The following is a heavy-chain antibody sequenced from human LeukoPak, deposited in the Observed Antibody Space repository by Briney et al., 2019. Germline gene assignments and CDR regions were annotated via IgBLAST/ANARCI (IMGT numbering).Heavy chain of an antibody. CDR3: ARDLTNYYDSSGYYNP. CDR2: ISYDGSNK. Sequence: GGSLRLSCAASGFTFSSYAMHWVRQAPGKGLEWVAVISYDGSNKYYADSVKGRFTISRDNSKNTLYLQMNSLRAEDTAVYYCARDLTNYYDSSGYYNPWGQGTLVTVSS. CDR1: GFTFSSYA. D-gene: IGHD3-22*01. J-gene: IGHJ5*02. V-gene: IGHV3-30*04.